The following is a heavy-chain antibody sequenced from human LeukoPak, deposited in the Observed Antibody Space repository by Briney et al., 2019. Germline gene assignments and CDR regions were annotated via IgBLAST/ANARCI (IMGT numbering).Heavy chain of an antibody. D-gene: IGHD3-10*01. J-gene: IGHJ6*03. V-gene: IGHV3-7*01. CDR2: IKQDGSEK. CDR1: GFTFSSYW. Sequence: GGSLRLSCAASGFTFSSYWMSLVRQAPGKGLEWVANIKQDGSEKYYVDSVKGRFTISRDNAKNSLYLQMNSLRAEDTAVYYCASRRMGYYGSGSYYYYYYYMDVWGKGTTVTVSS. CDR3: ASRRMGYYGSGSYYYYYYYMDV.